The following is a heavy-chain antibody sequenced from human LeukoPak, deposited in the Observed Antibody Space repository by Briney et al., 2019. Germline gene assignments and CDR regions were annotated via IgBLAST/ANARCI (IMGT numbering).Heavy chain of an antibody. D-gene: IGHD3-3*02. J-gene: IGHJ4*02. CDR2: ISTGSSRI. CDR3: AREGSLAD. V-gene: IGHV3-48*02. Sequence: GGSLRLSCAASGFTFSSCSMSWVRQAPGKGLEWISYISTGSSRIYYADSVKGRVTISRDNAKNSLFLQMNSLRDEDTAVYYCAREGSLADWGQGTLVTVSS. CDR1: GFTFSSCS.